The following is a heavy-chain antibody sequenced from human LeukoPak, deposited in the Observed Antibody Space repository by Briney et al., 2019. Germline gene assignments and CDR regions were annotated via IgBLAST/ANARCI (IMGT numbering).Heavy chain of an antibody. J-gene: IGHJ4*02. D-gene: IGHD4-17*01. CDR3: ATRDSSTVTTVY. V-gene: IGHV7-4-1*02. Sequence: GASVKVSCKASGYTFTTYGMIWVRQAPGQGLEWMGWINTNTGDPTYARDFTGRFVFSLDTSVSTAYLQIISLKAEDTAVYYCATRDSSTVTTVYWGQGTLVTISS. CDR1: GYTFTTYG. CDR2: INTNTGDP.